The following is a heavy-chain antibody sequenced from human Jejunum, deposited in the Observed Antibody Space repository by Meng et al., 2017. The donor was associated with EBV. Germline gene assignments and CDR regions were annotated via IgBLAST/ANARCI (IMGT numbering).Heavy chain of an antibody. Sequence: QLWGEGLLRPHDTFARTFAVYGGFFSGYYWNWARLPPGRDLEYIGEVHFSGITHYTPSLKSRVTMSVDASKNQFSLRLTSVTAEDTAVYYCARRTGDYVVGYWGQGTLVTVSS. V-gene: IGHV4-34*02. CDR3: ARRTGDYVVGY. CDR1: GGFFSGYY. J-gene: IGHJ4*02. CDR2: VHFSGIT. D-gene: IGHD2-8*02.